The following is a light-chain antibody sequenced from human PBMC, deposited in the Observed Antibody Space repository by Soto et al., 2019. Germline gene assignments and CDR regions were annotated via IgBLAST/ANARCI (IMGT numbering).Light chain of an antibody. J-gene: IGKJ1*01. V-gene: IGKV1-5*01. CDR2: DAS. Sequence: EIQMTQSPSSMSASVGDRVTSTCRASQSIGNWLAWYQQKPGKAPKLLIYDASTLESGVPSRFSGSGSGTEFTLTISSLQPDDFATYYCQQYNSYSSMFGHGTKVDI. CDR1: QSIGNW. CDR3: QQYNSYSSM.